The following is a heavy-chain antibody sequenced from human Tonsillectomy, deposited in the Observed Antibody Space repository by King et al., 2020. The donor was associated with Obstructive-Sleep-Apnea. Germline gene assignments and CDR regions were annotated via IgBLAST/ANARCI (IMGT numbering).Heavy chain of an antibody. D-gene: IGHD3-3*01. CDR2: ISDDGRNK. J-gene: IGHJ6*02. Sequence: VQLVESGGGVVQPGRSLRLSCAASGFTFRSFDIHWARQAPGKGLEWVAFISDDGRNKNFTDSVKGRFTISRDNSKNTLYLQMNSLRVDDSAVYYCARDLTSGYRDSCALDVWGQGTTVTVSS. CDR3: ARDLTSGYRDSCALDV. CDR1: GFTFRSFD. V-gene: IGHV3-30*03.